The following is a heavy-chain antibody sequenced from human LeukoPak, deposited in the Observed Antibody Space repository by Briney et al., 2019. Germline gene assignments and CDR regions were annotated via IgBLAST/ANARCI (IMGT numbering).Heavy chain of an antibody. CDR3: ARVREPRGGSYYLVGDAFDI. CDR2: IYYSGST. D-gene: IGHD1-26*01. J-gene: IGHJ3*02. CDR1: GGSISSYY. Sequence: SETLSLTCTVSGGSISSYYWSWIRQPPGKGLEWIGYIYYSGSTNYNPSLKSRVTISVDTSKNQFSLKLSSVTAADTAVYYCARVREPRGGSYYLVGDAFDIWGQGTMVTVSS. V-gene: IGHV4-59*01.